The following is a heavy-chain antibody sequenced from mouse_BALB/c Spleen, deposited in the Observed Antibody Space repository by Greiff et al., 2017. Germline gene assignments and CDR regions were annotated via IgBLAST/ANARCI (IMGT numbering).Heavy chain of an antibody. CDR1: GYSFTGYF. CDR3: ARPSTATAMDY. CDR2: INPYNGDT. V-gene: IGHV1-20*02. J-gene: IGHJ4*01. D-gene: IGHD1-2*01. Sequence: VQLQQSGPELVKPGASVKISCKASGYSFTGYFMNWVMQSHGKSLEWIGRINPYNGDTFYNQKFKGKATLTVDKSSSTAHMELRSLASEDSAVYYCARPSTATAMDYWGQGTSVTVSA.